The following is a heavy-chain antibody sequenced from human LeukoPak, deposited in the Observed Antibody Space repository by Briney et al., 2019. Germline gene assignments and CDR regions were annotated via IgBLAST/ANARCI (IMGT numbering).Heavy chain of an antibody. V-gene: IGHV3-23*01. CDR2: IGGSSGST. CDR1: GFTFSSYA. Sequence: GGSLRLSCAASGFTFSSYAMSWVRQAPGKGLEWVSTIGGSSGSTYYADSVKGRFTISRDNSKHTLSLQMNSLRAEDTAVYYCAKGPKGRSYYYYYGMDVWGQGTTVTVSS. D-gene: IGHD3-10*01. CDR3: AKGPKGRSYYYYYGMDV. J-gene: IGHJ6*02.